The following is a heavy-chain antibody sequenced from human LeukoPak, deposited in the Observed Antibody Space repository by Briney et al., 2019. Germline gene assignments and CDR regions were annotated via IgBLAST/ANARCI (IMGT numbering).Heavy chain of an antibody. V-gene: IGHV1-2*02. D-gene: IGHD1-26*01. J-gene: IGHJ5*02. CDR3: ARGLGWDSGTYLGA. Sequence: ASVKVTSTASGYTFTGYYMHWVRQAPGQGLEWMGWINPNSGDRNCAQNFQGRVSMTRDTSISTAYLDLSGLRSDDTALNYVARGLGWDSGTYLGAWGQGTLAAVSS. CDR2: INPNSGDR. CDR1: GYTFTGYY.